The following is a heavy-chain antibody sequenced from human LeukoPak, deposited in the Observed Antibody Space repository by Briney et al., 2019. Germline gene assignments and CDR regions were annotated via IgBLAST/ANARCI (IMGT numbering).Heavy chain of an antibody. J-gene: IGHJ5*02. CDR1: GGSISSGGYY. Sequence: SETLSLTCTVSGGSISSGGYYWSWIRQHPGKGLEWIGYIYYSGSTYYNPSLKSRVTISVDTSKNQFSLKLSSVTAADTAVYYCARGGDSGSYYNWFDPWGQGTLVTVSS. V-gene: IGHV4-31*03. CDR3: ARGGDSGSYYNWFDP. CDR2: IYYSGST. D-gene: IGHD1-26*01.